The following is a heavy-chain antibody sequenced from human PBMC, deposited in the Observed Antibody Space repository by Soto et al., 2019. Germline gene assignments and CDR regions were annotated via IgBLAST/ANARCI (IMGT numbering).Heavy chain of an antibody. CDR3: ARESTSTRTFDY. J-gene: IGHJ4*02. V-gene: IGHV4-59*01. CDR2: IFYSGST. D-gene: IGHD6-6*01. Sequence: SETLSLTCTVSGGSISSDYWSWIRQPPGKGLEWIGYIFYSGSTNYNPSLKCRVTISVDTSKNQFSLKLSSVTAADTAVYYCARESTSTRTFDYWGQGTLGTVSS. CDR1: GGSISSDY.